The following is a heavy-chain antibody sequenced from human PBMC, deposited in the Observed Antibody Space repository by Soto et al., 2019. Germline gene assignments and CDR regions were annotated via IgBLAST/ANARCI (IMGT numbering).Heavy chain of an antibody. Sequence: QMQLVQSGAEVKKTGSSVKVSCKASGYTFTYRYLHWVRQAPGQALEWMGWITPFNGNTNYAQKFQDRVIITRHKSMSTDYMELNSLTSEDTAMYYCARSPSEIVGDTGDWGQGTLVTVSS. CDR2: ITPFNGNT. CDR3: ARSPSEIVGDTGD. V-gene: IGHV1-45*02. J-gene: IGHJ4*02. CDR1: GYTFTYRY. D-gene: IGHD1-26*01.